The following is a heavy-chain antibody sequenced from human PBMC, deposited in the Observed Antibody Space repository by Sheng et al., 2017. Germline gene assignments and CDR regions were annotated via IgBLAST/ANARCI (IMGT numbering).Heavy chain of an antibody. D-gene: IGHD2-15*01. Sequence: QVQLEQSGAEVKKPGSSVKVSCKASGGTFSSHEISWVRQAPGQGLEWMGAIIPTLGIANYAQNFQGRATITADILTITAYMELSSLRSEDTAVYYCATKAGGHCSGGTCYFFDYWGQGTLVTVSS. J-gene: IGHJ4*02. CDR3: ATKAGGHCSGGTCYFFDY. CDR1: GGTFSSHE. V-gene: IGHV1-69*10. CDR2: IIPTLGIA.